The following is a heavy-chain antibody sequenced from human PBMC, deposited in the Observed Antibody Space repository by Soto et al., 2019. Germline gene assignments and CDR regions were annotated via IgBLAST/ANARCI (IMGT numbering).Heavy chain of an antibody. D-gene: IGHD2-2*01. CDR2: IWYDGSNK. Sequence: VAVIWYDGSNKYYADSVKGRFTISRDNSKNTLYLQMNSLRAEDTAVYYCARDPLDIVVVPAATPIYYYYGMDVWGQGTTVTVSS. CDR3: ARDPLDIVVVPAATPIYYYYGMDV. V-gene: IGHV3-33*01. J-gene: IGHJ6*02.